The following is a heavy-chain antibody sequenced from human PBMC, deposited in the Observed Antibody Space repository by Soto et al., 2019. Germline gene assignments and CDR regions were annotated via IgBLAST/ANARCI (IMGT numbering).Heavy chain of an antibody. CDR3: ARLGRDIVVVVAATDYYYYGMDV. D-gene: IGHD2-15*01. V-gene: IGHV4-39*01. J-gene: IGHJ6*02. CDR1: GGSISSSSYY. Sequence: SETLSLTCTVSGGSISSSSYYWGWIRQPPGKGLEWIGSIYHSGSTHYNPSLKSRVTISVDTSKNQFSLKLSSVTAADTAVYYCARLGRDIVVVVAATDYYYYGMDVWGQGTTVTVSS. CDR2: IYHSGST.